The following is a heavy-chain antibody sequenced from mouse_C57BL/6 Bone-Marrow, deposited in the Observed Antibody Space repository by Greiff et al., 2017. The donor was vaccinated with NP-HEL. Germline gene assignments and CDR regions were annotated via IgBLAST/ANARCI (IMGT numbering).Heavy chain of an antibody. CDR3: AREVSYYSNTWFAY. D-gene: IGHD2-5*01. CDR2: IYPGSGST. V-gene: IGHV1-55*01. Sequence: QVQLQQPGAELVKPGASVKMSCKASGYTFTSYWITWVKQRPGQGLEWIGDIYPGSGSTNYNEKFKSKATLTVDTSSSTAYMQLSSLTSEDSAVYYCAREVSYYSNTWFAYWGQGTLVTVSA. CDR1: GYTFTSYW. J-gene: IGHJ3*01.